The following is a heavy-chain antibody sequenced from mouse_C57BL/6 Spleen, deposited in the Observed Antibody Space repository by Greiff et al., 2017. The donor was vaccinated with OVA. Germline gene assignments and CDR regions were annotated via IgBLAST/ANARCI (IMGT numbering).Heavy chain of an antibody. D-gene: IGHD2-4*01. J-gene: IGHJ3*01. CDR1: GYTFTSYW. Sequence: QVQLQQPGAELVRPGSSVKLSCKASGYTFTSYWMHWVKQRPIQGLEWIGNIDPSDSETHYNQKFKDKATLTVDKSSSTAYMQLSSLTSEDSAVYYCARSAYYDEGIAYWGQGTLVTVSA. V-gene: IGHV1-52*01. CDR3: ARSAYYDEGIAY. CDR2: IDPSDSET.